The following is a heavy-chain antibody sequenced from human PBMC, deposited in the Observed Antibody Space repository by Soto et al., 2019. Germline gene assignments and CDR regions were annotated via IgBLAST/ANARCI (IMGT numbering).Heavy chain of an antibody. V-gene: IGHV4-31*03. CDR3: GTMTFYISGSGYYGY. CDR2: IYYSGST. J-gene: IGHJ4*02. Sequence: QVQLQESGPGLVKPSQTLSLTCTVSGGSINSGGSYWSWIRQHPGKGLEYIGHIYYSGSTYYNLSLKSRVIISVDKAKNHVALELRSGTAAETAVDYCGTMTFYISGSGYYGYWGQGTLVTVSS. D-gene: IGHD3-22*01. CDR1: GGSINSGGSY.